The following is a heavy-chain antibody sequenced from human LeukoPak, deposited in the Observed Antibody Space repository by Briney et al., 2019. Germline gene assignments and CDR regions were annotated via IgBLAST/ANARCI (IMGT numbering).Heavy chain of an antibody. CDR1: GFTISDYY. CDR2: ISRGDSTI. J-gene: IGHJ5*02. Sequence: GGSLRLSCAASGFTISDYYMSWIRQAPGKGLEWVSYISRGDSTIYYADSVKGRFTISRDNAKNSLYLQMNSLRAEDTAVYYCARCKVPAALVCNWFDPWGQGTLVTVSS. D-gene: IGHD2-2*01. V-gene: IGHV3-11*01. CDR3: ARCKVPAALVCNWFDP.